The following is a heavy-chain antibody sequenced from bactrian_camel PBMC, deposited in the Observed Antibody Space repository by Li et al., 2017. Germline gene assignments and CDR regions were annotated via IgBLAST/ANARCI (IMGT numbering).Heavy chain of an antibody. CDR2: IEGADGTT. CDR1: GDIYDSYC. D-gene: IGHD5*01. J-gene: IGHJ4*01. Sequence: DVQLVESGGGSVQAGGSLRLSCAYPGDIYDSYCMAWFRQTPGKEREGVAVIEGADGTTTYADSVKGRFTISKANTKNTLYLQLNALKTEDTAMYYCLPYGLDTGGYWGQGTQVTVS. V-gene: IGHV3S44*01. CDR3: LPYGLDTGGY.